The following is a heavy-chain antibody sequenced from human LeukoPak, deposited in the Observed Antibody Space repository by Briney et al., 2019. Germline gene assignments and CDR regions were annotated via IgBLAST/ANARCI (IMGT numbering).Heavy chain of an antibody. J-gene: IGHJ4*02. Sequence: PSETLSLTCTVSGYSISSGDYFWGWIRQPPGKGLEWIGSIYLSENTYYNPSLKSRVTMSVDTSKNQFSLKLNSVTAADTAVYYCARDGNGWYWVYWGQGTLVTVSS. CDR2: IYLSENT. CDR1: GYSISSGDYF. D-gene: IGHD6-19*01. V-gene: IGHV4-38-2*02. CDR3: ARDGNGWYWVY.